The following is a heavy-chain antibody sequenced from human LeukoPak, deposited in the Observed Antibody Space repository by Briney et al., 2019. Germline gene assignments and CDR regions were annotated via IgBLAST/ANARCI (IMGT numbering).Heavy chain of an antibody. CDR3: ARDRWYAFDY. V-gene: IGHV1-2*02. Sequence: AASVKVSCKASGYTFTDYYMHWMRQAPGQGLEWLGWISANSGDTNYAEQFQGRLTLATDTSTSTAYMELRSLRDDDTAVYYCARDRWYAFDYWGQGTLVTVSS. CDR2: ISANSGDT. J-gene: IGHJ4*02. CDR1: GYTFTDYY. D-gene: IGHD6-13*01.